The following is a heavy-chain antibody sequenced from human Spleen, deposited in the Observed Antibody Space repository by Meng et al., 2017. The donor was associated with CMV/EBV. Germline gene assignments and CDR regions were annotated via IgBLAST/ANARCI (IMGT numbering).Heavy chain of an antibody. CDR3: ARGGYYVG. Sequence: QVQLKQWGAGLLKPSVTLSLTCAVYGGSFSGYYWSWIRQPPGKGLEWIGEINHSGSTNYNPSLKSRVTISVDTSKNQFSLKLSSVTAADTAVYYCARGGYYVGWGQGTLVTVSS. D-gene: IGHD3-10*02. CDR2: INHSGST. J-gene: IGHJ4*02. V-gene: IGHV4-34*01. CDR1: GGSFSGYY.